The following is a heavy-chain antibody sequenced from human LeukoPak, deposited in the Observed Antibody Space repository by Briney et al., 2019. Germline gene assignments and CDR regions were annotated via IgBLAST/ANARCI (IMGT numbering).Heavy chain of an antibody. J-gene: IGHJ6*02. Sequence: SETLCLTCTVSGGSINSYYWSWTRQPPGKGLEWVGDVYYSGSTNYNPYPKSRVTISLDTSNNEVSLKLSSVTAADTAVLYCARLSRIASAGAYSYHSMDVWGQGTAVTVSS. CDR2: VYYSGST. CDR3: ARLSRIASAGAYSYHSMDV. D-gene: IGHD6-13*01. V-gene: IGHV4-59*13. CDR1: GGSINSYY.